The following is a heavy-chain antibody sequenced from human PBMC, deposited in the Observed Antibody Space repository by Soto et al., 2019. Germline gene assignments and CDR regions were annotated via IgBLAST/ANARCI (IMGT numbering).Heavy chain of an antibody. CDR1: GYTFTSYD. D-gene: IGHD6-19*01. CDR3: ARGSSGWYSNAFDI. Sequence: GASVKVSCKASGYTFTSYDINWVRQATGQGLEWMGWMSPNSGNTGYAQKFQGRVTMTRNTSISTAYMELSSLRSEDTAVYYCARGSSGWYSNAFDIWGQGTMVTVSS. V-gene: IGHV1-8*01. CDR2: MSPNSGNT. J-gene: IGHJ3*02.